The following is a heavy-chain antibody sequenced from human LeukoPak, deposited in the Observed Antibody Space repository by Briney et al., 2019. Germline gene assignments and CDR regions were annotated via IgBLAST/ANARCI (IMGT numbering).Heavy chain of an antibody. V-gene: IGHV4-31*03. J-gene: IGHJ3*02. Sequence: SQTLSLTCTVSGGSISSGGYYWSWIRQHPGKGLEWIGYIYYSGSTYYNPSLKSRVTISVDTSKNQFSLKLSSVTAADTAVYYCARHNLSGGGYSYGSDAFDIWGQGTMVTVSS. CDR1: GGSISSGGYY. CDR3: ARHNLSGGGYSYGSDAFDI. CDR2: IYYSGST. D-gene: IGHD5-18*01.